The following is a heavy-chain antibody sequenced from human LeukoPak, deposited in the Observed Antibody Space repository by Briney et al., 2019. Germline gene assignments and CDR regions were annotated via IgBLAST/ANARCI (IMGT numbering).Heavy chain of an antibody. Sequence: SETLSLTCTVSGGSISSSSYYWGWIRQPPGKGLEWIGSIYYSGSTYYNPSLKSRVTISVDRSKNQFSLKLSSVTAADTAVYYCARSITIFGVPSREAFDIWGQGTMVTVSS. J-gene: IGHJ3*02. CDR1: GGSISSSSYY. CDR3: ARSITIFGVPSREAFDI. CDR2: IYYSGST. V-gene: IGHV4-39*07. D-gene: IGHD3-3*01.